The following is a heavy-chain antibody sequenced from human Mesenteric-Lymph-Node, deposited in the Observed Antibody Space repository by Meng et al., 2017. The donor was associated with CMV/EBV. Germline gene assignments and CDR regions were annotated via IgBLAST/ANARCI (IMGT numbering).Heavy chain of an antibody. CDR1: GFTFSSYS. V-gene: IGHV3-7*01. D-gene: IGHD2-21*01. CDR3: ARQKCGGDCDMDV. CDR2: IKQDGGEK. Sequence: GESLKISCAASGFTFSSYSMNWVRQAPGKGLEWVANIKQDGGEKNYVDSVKGRFTISRDYAQNSLYLQMNSLRAEDTAVYYCARQKCGGDCDMDVWGQGTTVTVSS. J-gene: IGHJ6*02.